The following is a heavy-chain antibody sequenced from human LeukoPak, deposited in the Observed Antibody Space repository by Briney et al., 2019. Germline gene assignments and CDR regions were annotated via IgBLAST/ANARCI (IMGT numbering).Heavy chain of an antibody. Sequence: GGSLSLSCAASGFTFNEYALHWVRQAPGKGLEWVSGISWSSGSIGYADSVKGRFTISRDNAKKSMHLQMNSRRADDTALDYCSSETAWEYHSGCYALYFWGRGTTVTFSS. CDR1: GFTFNEYA. CDR2: ISWSSGSI. CDR3: SSETAWEYHSGCYALYF. V-gene: IGHV3-9*01. J-gene: IGHJ6*02. D-gene: IGHD1-26*01.